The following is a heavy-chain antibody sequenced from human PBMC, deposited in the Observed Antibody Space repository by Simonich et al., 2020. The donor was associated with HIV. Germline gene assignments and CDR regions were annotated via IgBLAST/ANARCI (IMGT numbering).Heavy chain of an antibody. CDR2: IYYSGST. Sequence: QVQLQESGPGLVKPSETLSLTCAVSGYSISSGYYWGWIRQPPGKGLEWIGSIYYSGSTYYDPSPKSRVTISVDTAKNQFSLKLSAVTAADTAVYYCARRGGTYQGNYLDYWGQGTLVTVSS. CDR3: ARRGGTYQGNYLDY. V-gene: IGHV4-38-2*01. CDR1: GYSISSGYY. D-gene: IGHD1-26*01. J-gene: IGHJ4*02.